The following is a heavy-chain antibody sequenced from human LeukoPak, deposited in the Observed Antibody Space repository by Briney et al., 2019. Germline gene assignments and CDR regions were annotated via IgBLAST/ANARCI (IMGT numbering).Heavy chain of an antibody. CDR1: GFTFSNAW. Sequence: PGGSLRLSCAASGFTFSNAWMSWVRQAPGKGLEWVGRIKSKTDGGTTDYGAPVKGRFTISRDDSKNTLYLQMNSLKTEDTAVYYCTTRIVLMVYAYGSGSYPIDYWGQGTLVTVSS. CDR3: TTRIVLMVYAYGSGSYPIDY. CDR2: IKSKTDGGTT. D-gene: IGHD2-8*01. J-gene: IGHJ4*02. V-gene: IGHV3-15*01.